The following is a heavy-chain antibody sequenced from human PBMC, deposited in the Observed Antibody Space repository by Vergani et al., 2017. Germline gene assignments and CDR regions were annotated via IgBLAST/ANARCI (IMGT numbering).Heavy chain of an antibody. J-gene: IGHJ6*03. V-gene: IGHV4-39*07. CDR2: IYYTGSA. Sequence: QLQLHKSGPGLVKPSETLSLTCTLSGGSISSSSHFWGWLRQTPGKGLEWIGSIYYTGSAYYNPSLKSRVSISVDASKNQFSLKLSSVTAADSAVYFCARDPTNSGYDFEGELGGPQDYHYYYMDVWGKGTTVTVSS. CDR1: GGSISSSSHF. D-gene: IGHD5-12*01. CDR3: ARDPTNSGYDFEGELGGPQDYHYYYMDV.